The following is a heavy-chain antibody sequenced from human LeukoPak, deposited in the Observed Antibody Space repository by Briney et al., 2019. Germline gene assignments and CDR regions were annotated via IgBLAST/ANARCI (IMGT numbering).Heavy chain of an antibody. CDR1: AFPFSNHG. CDR2: MSCDGTNK. Sequence: GGSLRLSCGASAFPFSNHGMHWVRQAPGKGLEWVAVMSCDGTNKYYADSVEGRFTVSRDNSKNTLHLQMDSLRAEDTAVYYCARAVICTSTTSCSTRGYYFDCWGQGTPVTVSS. D-gene: IGHD2-2*01. CDR3: ARAVICTSTTSCSTRGYYFDC. V-gene: IGHV3-30*19. J-gene: IGHJ4*02.